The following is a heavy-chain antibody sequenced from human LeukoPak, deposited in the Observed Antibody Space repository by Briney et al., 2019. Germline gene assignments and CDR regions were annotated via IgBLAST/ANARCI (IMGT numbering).Heavy chain of an antibody. CDR1: GFTFSTYA. J-gene: IGHJ4*02. CDR2: ISGSGGST. Sequence: GGSLRLSCAASGFTFSTYAMSWVRQAPGKGLEGVSAISGSGGSTYYADSVKGRFTISRDNSKNTLYLQMNSLRAEDTSIYFCAKALEQETVIALDSWGQGTLVTVSS. V-gene: IGHV3-23*01. CDR3: AKALEQETVIALDS. D-gene: IGHD6-13*01.